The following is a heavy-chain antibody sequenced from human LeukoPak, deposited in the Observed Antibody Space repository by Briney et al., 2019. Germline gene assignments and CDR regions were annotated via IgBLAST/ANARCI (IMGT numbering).Heavy chain of an antibody. Sequence: QTGGSLRLSCAASGFTFSSYAMSWVRQAPGKGLEWVSAISGSGGSTYYADSVKGRFTISRDNPKNTLYLQMNSLRAEDTAVYYCAGPAAAGFGDFDYWGQGTLVTVSS. CDR2: ISGSGGST. CDR1: GFTFSSYA. V-gene: IGHV3-23*01. D-gene: IGHD6-13*01. CDR3: AGPAAAGFGDFDY. J-gene: IGHJ4*02.